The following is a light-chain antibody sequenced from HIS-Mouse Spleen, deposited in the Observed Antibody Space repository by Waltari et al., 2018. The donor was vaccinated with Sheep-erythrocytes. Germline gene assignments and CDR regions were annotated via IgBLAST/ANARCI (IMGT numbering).Light chain of an antibody. CDR3: CSYAGSYTLV. Sequence: QSALTQPRSVSGSPGQSVTISCTGTRSDVGGYNYVPWYQPQPGKAPKLMLSDVSKRPSGVPQRFSGSKSGNTASLTISGLQAEDEADYYCCSYAGSYTLVFGGGTKLTVL. CDR1: RSDVGGYNY. V-gene: IGLV2-11*01. J-gene: IGLJ2*01. CDR2: DVS.